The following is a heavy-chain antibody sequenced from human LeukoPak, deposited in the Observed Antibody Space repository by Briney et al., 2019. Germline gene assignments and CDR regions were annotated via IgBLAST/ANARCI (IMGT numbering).Heavy chain of an antibody. J-gene: IGHJ4*02. V-gene: IGHV3-23*01. D-gene: IGHD1-26*01. Sequence: GGSLRLSCAASGFTFSSYAMSWVRQAPGKGLEWVSAISGGGGSTYYADSVKGRFTISRDNSENTLYLQMNSLRAEDTAVYYCAKEVGARGESGYWGQGTLVTVSS. CDR2: ISGGGGST. CDR1: GFTFSSYA. CDR3: AKEVGARGESGY.